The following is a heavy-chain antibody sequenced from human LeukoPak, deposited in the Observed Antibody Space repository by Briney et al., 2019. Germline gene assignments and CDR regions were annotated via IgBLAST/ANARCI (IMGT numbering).Heavy chain of an antibody. D-gene: IGHD4-17*01. J-gene: IGHJ6*02. CDR3: AKALTTVTHYGMDV. V-gene: IGHV1-18*01. CDR1: GYTFTSYG. CDR2: ISAYNGNT. Sequence: ASVKVSCKASGYTFTSYGISWVRQAPGQGLEWMGWISAYNGNTNYAQKLQGRVTMTTDTSTSAAYMELRSLRSDDTAVYYCAKALTTVTHYGMDVWGQGTTVTVSS.